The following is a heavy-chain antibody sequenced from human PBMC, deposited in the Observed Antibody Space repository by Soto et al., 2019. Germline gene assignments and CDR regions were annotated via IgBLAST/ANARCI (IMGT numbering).Heavy chain of an antibody. CDR3: ARGARYDSSGYIFDY. CDR2: IWYDGSNK. D-gene: IGHD3-22*01. J-gene: IGHJ4*02. Sequence: PGGSLRLSCRTSGFRFSSYGMHWVRQAPGKGLEWVAVIWYDGSNKYYADSVKGRFTISRDNSKNTLYLQMNSLRAEDTAVYYCARGARYDSSGYIFDYWGQGTLVTVSS. CDR1: GFRFSSYG. V-gene: IGHV3-33*01.